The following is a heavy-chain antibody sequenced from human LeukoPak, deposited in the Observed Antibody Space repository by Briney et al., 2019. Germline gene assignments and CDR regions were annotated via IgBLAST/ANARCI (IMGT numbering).Heavy chain of an antibody. CDR1: GFTFSSYE. Sequence: PGGSLRLSCAASGFTFSSYEMHWVRQAPGKGLEWVSYIISSGSTIYYADSVKGRFTISRDNAKNSLYLQMNSLRAEDTAVYYCAREGAWDYGGRGVYFDYWGQGTLVTVSS. CDR3: AREGAWDYGGRGVYFDY. CDR2: IISSGSTI. D-gene: IGHD4-23*01. V-gene: IGHV3-48*03. J-gene: IGHJ4*02.